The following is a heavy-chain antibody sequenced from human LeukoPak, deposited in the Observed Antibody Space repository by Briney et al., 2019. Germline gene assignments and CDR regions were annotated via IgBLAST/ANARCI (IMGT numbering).Heavy chain of an antibody. CDR3: AKDFEAYCGGDCYSKPNWFDP. J-gene: IGHJ5*02. Sequence: PGGSLRLSCAASGFTFSSYGMHWVRQAPGKGLEWVAVIWYDGSNKYCADSVKGRFTISRDNSKNTLYLQMNSLRAEDTAVYYCAKDFEAYCGGDCYSKPNWFDPWGQGTLVTVSS. V-gene: IGHV3-33*06. CDR2: IWYDGSNK. CDR1: GFTFSSYG. D-gene: IGHD2-21*02.